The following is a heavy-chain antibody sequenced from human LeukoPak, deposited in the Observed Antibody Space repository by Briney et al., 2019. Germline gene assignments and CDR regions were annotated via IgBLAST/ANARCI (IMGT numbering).Heavy chain of an antibody. CDR1: GLTVNSKY. CDR3: TGDVYQH. V-gene: IGHV3-53*01. Sequence: GGSLRLSCAASGLTVNSKYMSWVRQAPGKGLGWVSIIYSGGSTNYADSVKGRFTISRDNSKNTVYLQMNSLRAEDTAVYYCTGDVYQHWGQGTLVTVSS. D-gene: IGHD1-14*01. J-gene: IGHJ1*01. CDR2: IYSGGST.